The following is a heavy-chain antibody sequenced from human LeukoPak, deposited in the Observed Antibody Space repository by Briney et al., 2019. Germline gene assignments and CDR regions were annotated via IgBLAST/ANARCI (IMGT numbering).Heavy chain of an antibody. Sequence: SETLSLTCTVSGGSISSYYWSWIRQPPGEGLEWIGDIYYSGSTNYNPSLKSRVTISVDTSKNQFSLKLSSVTAADTAVYYCARDKPLTLGTTHYYYGMDVWGQGTTVTVSS. CDR1: GGSISSYY. CDR3: ARDKPLTLGTTHYYYGMDV. V-gene: IGHV4-59*01. J-gene: IGHJ6*02. CDR2: IYYSGST. D-gene: IGHD1-7*01.